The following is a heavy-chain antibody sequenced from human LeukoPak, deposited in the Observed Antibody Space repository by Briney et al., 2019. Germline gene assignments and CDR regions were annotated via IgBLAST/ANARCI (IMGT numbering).Heavy chain of an antibody. CDR1: GGTFSSYA. CDR2: INAGNGNT. D-gene: IGHD4-17*01. CDR3: ARDRGYGDSENWFDP. Sequence: ASVKVSCKASGGTFSSYAISWVRQAPGQGLEWMGWINAGNGNTKYSQKFQGRVTITRDTSASTAYMELSSLRSEDTAVYYCARDRGYGDSENWFDPWGQGTLVTVSS. V-gene: IGHV1-3*01. J-gene: IGHJ5*02.